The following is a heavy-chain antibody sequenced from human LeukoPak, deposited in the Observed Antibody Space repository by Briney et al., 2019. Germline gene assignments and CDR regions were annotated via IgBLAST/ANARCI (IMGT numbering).Heavy chain of an antibody. CDR3: ARGSYCSSTSCYTSSGDAEYFQH. CDR1: GGSFSGYY. V-gene: IGHV4-34*01. J-gene: IGHJ1*01. Sequence: SETLSLTCAVHGGSFSGYYWGWIHQPPGKGLEWIGEINHSGSTNYNPSLKSRVTISVDTSKNQFSLKLSSVTAADTAVYYCARGSYCSSTSCYTSSGDAEYFQHWGQGTLVTVSS. CDR2: INHSGST. D-gene: IGHD2-2*02.